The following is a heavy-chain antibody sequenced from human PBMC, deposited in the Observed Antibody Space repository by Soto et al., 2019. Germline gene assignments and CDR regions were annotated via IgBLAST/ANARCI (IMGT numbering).Heavy chain of an antibody. D-gene: IGHD6-13*01. Sequence: GGSLRLSCAASGFTFSSYAMSWVRQAPGKGLEWVSAISGSGGSTYYADSVKGRFTISRDNSKNTLYRQMNSLRAEDTAVYYCAKDHEGIAAAGVFLPYYFDYWGQGTLVTVSS. V-gene: IGHV3-23*01. CDR2: ISGSGGST. J-gene: IGHJ4*02. CDR3: AKDHEGIAAAGVFLPYYFDY. CDR1: GFTFSSYA.